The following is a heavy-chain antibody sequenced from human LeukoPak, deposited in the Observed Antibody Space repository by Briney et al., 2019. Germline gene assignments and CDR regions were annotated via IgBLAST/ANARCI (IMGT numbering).Heavy chain of an antibody. V-gene: IGHV3-7*01. Sequence: GGSLRLSCAASGFTFSRYWMTWVRQAPGTGVEWVANIKQDGSEKYYVDSVKGRFTISRDNAKNSLYLQMNSLRAEDTVVYYCARDYWFGESYFDYWGQGTLVTVSS. CDR2: IKQDGSEK. J-gene: IGHJ4*02. CDR1: GFTFSRYW. CDR3: ARDYWFGESYFDY. D-gene: IGHD3-10*01.